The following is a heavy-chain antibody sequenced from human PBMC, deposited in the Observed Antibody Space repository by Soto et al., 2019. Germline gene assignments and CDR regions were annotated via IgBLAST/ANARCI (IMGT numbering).Heavy chain of an antibody. V-gene: IGHV3-15*01. D-gene: IGHD5-18*01. CDR2: IKSKTDGGTT. J-gene: IGHJ4*02. CDR3: TTDRGGYSYGYVPRNPPDY. CDR1: GFTFSNAW. Sequence: EVQLVESGGGLVKPGGSLRLSCAASGFTFSNAWMSWVRQAPGKGLEWVGRIKSKTDGGTTDYAAPVKGRFTISRDDSKNTLYLQMNSLKTEDTAVYYCTTDRGGYSYGYVPRNPPDYWGQGTLVTVSS.